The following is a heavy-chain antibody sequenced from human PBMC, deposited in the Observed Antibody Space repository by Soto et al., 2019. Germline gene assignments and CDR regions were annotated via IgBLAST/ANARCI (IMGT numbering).Heavy chain of an antibody. CDR1: GYTFTNYG. V-gene: IGHV1-18*01. CDR2: ISAYNGNT. CDR3: ARDPPYSSSWYGEVYYYYGMDV. J-gene: IGHJ6*02. Sequence: AAVKVSCKACGYTFTNYGISWVRQAPGQGLEWMGWISAYNGNTNYAQKLQGRVTMTRDTSTSTVYMELSSLRSEDTAVYYCARDPPYSSSWYGEVYYYYGMDVWG. D-gene: IGHD6-13*01.